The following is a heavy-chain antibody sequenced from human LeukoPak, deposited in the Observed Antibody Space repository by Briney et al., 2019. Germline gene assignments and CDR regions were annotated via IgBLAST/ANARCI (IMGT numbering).Heavy chain of an antibody. Sequence: SEALSLTCAVYGGSFSGYYWSWIRQPPGKGLEWIGEINHSGSTNYNPSLKSRVTISVDTSKNQFSLKLSSVTAADTAVYYCARGLTFDYWGQGTLVTVSS. CDR1: GGSFSGYY. CDR2: INHSGST. J-gene: IGHJ4*02. V-gene: IGHV4-34*01. CDR3: ARGLTFDY. D-gene: IGHD7-27*01.